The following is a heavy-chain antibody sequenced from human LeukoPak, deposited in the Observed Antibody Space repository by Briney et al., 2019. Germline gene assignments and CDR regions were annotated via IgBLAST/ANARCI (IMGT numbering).Heavy chain of an antibody. D-gene: IGHD3-22*01. CDR3: ARPRMKYYYDSSGYYDY. J-gene: IGHJ4*02. Sequence: GGSLRLSCAASGFTFSDYYMSWIRQAPGKGLEWVSYISSSGSTIYYADYVKGRFTISRDNAKTSLYLQLNSLRAEDTAVYYCARPRMKYYYDSSGYYDYWGQGTLVTVSS. CDR2: ISSSGSTI. V-gene: IGHV3-11*04. CDR1: GFTFSDYY.